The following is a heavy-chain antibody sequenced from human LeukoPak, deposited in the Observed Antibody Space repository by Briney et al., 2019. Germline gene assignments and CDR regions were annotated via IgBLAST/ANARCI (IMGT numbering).Heavy chain of an antibody. CDR1: GFTFSSYS. CDR3: ARGVGATKSDY. J-gene: IGHJ4*02. Sequence: GGSLRLSCAASGFTFSSYSVNWVRQAPGKGLEWVSSISSSSSYIYYADSVKGRFTISRDNAKNSLYLQMNSLRAEDTAVYYCARGVGATKSDYWGQGTLVTVSS. CDR2: ISSSSSYI. V-gene: IGHV3-21*01. D-gene: IGHD1-26*01.